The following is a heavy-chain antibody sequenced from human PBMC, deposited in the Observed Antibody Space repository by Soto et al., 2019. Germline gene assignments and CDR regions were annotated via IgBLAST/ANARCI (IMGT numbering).Heavy chain of an antibody. CDR1: GGTXSSYA. J-gene: IGHJ5*02. CDR3: ARTSSDIVVVPAAKHYNWFDP. V-gene: IGHV1-69*01. D-gene: IGHD2-2*01. CDR2: XXXIVGTA. Sequence: QVQLVQSGAEVKKPGSSVKVSCKASGGTXSSYAXXXXXQAPGXXXXXXXXXXXIVGTANYAQKFQGRVTITADESTSTAYMELSSLRSEDTAVYYCARTSSDIVVVPAAKHYNWFDPWGQGTLVTVSS.